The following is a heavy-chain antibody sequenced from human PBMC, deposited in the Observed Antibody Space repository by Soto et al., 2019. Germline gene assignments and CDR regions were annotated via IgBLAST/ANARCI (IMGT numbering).Heavy chain of an antibody. J-gene: IGHJ6*03. CDR1: GFTFSSYG. D-gene: IGHD4-4*01. CDR3: AKSSNYKYYYYYMDV. Sequence: GGALRLSCAASGFTFSSYGMPWVRQAPGKGLEWVAVISYDGSNKYYADSVKGRFTISRDNSKNTLYLQMNSLRAEDTAVYYCAKSSNYKYYYYYMDVWGKGTTVTVSS. CDR2: ISYDGSNK. V-gene: IGHV3-30*18.